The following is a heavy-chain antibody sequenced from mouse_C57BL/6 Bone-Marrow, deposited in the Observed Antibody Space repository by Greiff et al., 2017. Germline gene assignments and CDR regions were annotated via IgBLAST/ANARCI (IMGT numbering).Heavy chain of an antibody. D-gene: IGHD2-4*01. CDR3: ASGYDYDYAIDY. V-gene: IGHV1-39*01. CDR2: INPNYGTT. CDR1: GYSFTDYN. Sequence: EVQLQQSGPELVKPGASVKISCKASGYSFTDYNMNWVKQSNGKSLEWIGVINPNYGTTGYNQKFKGKATLTVDQSSSTDYMQLNSLTSEDSAVYYCASGYDYDYAIDYWGQGTSVTVSS. J-gene: IGHJ4*01.